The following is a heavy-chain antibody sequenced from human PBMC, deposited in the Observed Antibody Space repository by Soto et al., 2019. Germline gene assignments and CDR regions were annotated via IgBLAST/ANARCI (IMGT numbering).Heavy chain of an antibody. Sequence: SQTLSCAASGFTFSSYWMHWVRQAPGKGLVWVSRINSDGSSTSYADSVKGRFTISRDNTKNSLYLHMNSLRAEDTAVYYCATNLNWTNYWGHGTLVTVSS. D-gene: IGHD1-20*01. J-gene: IGHJ4*01. CDR1: GFTFSSYW. CDR3: ATNLNWTNY. CDR2: INSDGSST. V-gene: IGHV3-74*01.